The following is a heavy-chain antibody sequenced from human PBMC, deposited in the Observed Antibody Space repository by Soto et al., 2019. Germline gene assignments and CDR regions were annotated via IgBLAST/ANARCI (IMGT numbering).Heavy chain of an antibody. CDR3: ATLEGLATISYYFDY. V-gene: IGHV4-39*01. CDR1: GDSINSDNYY. Sequence: QLQLQESGPGLVKPSETLSLTCSVSGDSINSDNYYWGWIRQPPGKGLEWIGSIYYRGNTYYNPSLKTRVTISLDKSNSQFSLKLNSVTAADSAVYFCATLEGLATISYYFDYWGQGTLVTVSS. CDR2: IYYRGNT. D-gene: IGHD3-9*01. J-gene: IGHJ4*02.